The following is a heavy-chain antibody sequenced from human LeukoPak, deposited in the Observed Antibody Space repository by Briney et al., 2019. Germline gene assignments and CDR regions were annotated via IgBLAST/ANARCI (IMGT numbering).Heavy chain of an antibody. CDR1: GFTFSSYA. V-gene: IGHV3-23*01. CDR3: AKEAGSGYYAYYYYGMDV. J-gene: IGHJ6*02. Sequence: PGGSLRLSCAASGFTFSSYAMSWVRQAPGKGLEWVSAISGSGGSTYYADSVKGRFTISRDNSKNTLYLQMNSLRAEDTAVYYCAKEAGSGYYAYYYYGMDVWGQGTTVTVPS. D-gene: IGHD3-3*01. CDR2: ISGSGGST.